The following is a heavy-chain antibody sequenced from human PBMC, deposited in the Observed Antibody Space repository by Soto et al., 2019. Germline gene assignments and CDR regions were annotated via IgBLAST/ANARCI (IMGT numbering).Heavy chain of an antibody. CDR1: GYSFTSYW. J-gene: IGHJ6*02. CDR2: IDPSDSYT. Sequence: GESLKISCKGSGYSFTSYWISWVRQMPGKGLEWMGRIDPSDSYTNYSPSFQGHVTISADKSISTAYLQWSSLKASDTAMYYCARRVAVAGSDSYGMDVWGQGTTVTVSS. CDR3: ARRVAVAGSDSYGMDV. V-gene: IGHV5-10-1*01. D-gene: IGHD6-19*01.